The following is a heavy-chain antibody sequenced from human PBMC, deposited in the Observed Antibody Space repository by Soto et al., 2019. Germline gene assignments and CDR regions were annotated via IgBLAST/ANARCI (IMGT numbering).Heavy chain of an antibody. CDR1: GFTFSSYA. Sequence: GGSLRLSCAASGFTFSSYAMSWVRQAPGKGLEWVLAISGSGGSTYYADSVKGRFTISRDNSKNTLYLQMNSLRAEDTAVYYCAKTLPSYCTNGVCAYYFDYWGQGTLVTVS. J-gene: IGHJ4*02. D-gene: IGHD2-8*01. CDR3: AKTLPSYCTNGVCAYYFDY. CDR2: ISGSGGST. V-gene: IGHV3-23*01.